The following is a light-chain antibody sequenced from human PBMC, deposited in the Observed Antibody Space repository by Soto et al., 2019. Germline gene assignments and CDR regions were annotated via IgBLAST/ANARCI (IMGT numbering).Light chain of an antibody. CDR3: QQYNDYPWT. CDR1: QNINSW. J-gene: IGKJ1*01. Sequence: DIQLTQSPSTLSAFVGDRVTITCRASQNINSWLAWYQQKPGKAPKLLIYRSSSLESGAPSRFSGTKSGTEFTLTISGLQPDDYATYYCQQYNDYPWTFGQGTKVEIK. CDR2: RSS. V-gene: IGKV1-5*03.